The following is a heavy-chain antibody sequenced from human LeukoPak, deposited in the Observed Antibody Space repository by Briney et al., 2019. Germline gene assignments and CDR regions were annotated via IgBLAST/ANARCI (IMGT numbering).Heavy chain of an antibody. Sequence: KASETLSLTCAVYGGSFSGYYWSWSRQPPGKGRKWVGEINHSGSTDYNPSLKSRVTISVDTSKNQFSLQLSSVTAADTAVYYCARGGGAGLDYWGQGTLVTVSS. CDR3: ARGGGAGLDY. CDR1: GGSFSGYY. CDR2: INHSGST. D-gene: IGHD6-19*01. V-gene: IGHV4-34*01. J-gene: IGHJ4*02.